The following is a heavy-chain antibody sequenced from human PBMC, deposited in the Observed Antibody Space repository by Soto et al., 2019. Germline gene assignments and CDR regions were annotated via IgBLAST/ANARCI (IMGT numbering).Heavy chain of an antibody. CDR2: IKHDGSEI. V-gene: IGHV3-30-3*01. D-gene: IGHD5-18*01. CDR1: GFGFSGYS. Sequence: QVQLVESGGGVVQPGGSLRLSCLASGFGFSGYSMHWVRQAPGKGLDWVAVIKHDGSEIYYADSVKGRFTISKDDSKNTLHLQMNALRVDDTALYYCVIVGWGYSYGNGMDGWCQGTTVTVFS. CDR3: VIVGWGYSYGNGMDG. J-gene: IGHJ6*02.